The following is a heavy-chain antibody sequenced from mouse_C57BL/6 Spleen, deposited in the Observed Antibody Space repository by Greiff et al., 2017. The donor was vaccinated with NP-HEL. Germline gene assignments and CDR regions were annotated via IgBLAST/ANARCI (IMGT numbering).Heavy chain of an antibody. Sequence: QVQLQQPGAELVKPGASVKMSCTASGYTFTSYWITWVKQRPGQGLEWIGDIYPGSGSTNYNEKFKSKATLTVDTSSSTAYMQLSSLTSEDSAVYYCARFLYYYGSSYGYWGQGTTLTVSS. J-gene: IGHJ2*01. D-gene: IGHD1-1*01. V-gene: IGHV1-55*01. CDR2: IYPGSGST. CDR1: GYTFTSYW. CDR3: ARFLYYYGSSYGY.